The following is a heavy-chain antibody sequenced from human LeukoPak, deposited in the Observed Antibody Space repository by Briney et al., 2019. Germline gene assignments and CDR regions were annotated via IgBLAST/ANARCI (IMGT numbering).Heavy chain of an antibody. V-gene: IGHV3-7*05. CDR3: ASDGHSTGSFDY. CDR2: IKQDGSVI. CDR1: RFTLSSYW. D-gene: IGHD6-19*01. J-gene: IGHJ4*02. Sequence: AGGSLRLSCAAYRFTLSSYWMKWVRQAPGKGLEWVANIKQDGSVIYYVDSVKGRFTISRDNAKNSLYLQMNTLRAEDTAVYYCASDGHSTGSFDYWGQGTLVTVSS.